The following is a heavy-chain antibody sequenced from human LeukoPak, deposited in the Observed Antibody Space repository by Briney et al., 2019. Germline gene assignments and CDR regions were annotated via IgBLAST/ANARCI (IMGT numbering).Heavy chain of an antibody. CDR1: GGSISSYY. CDR3: ARLGSYGGTMIDY. CDR2: IYYSGST. V-gene: IGHV4-59*01. D-gene: IGHD4-23*01. J-gene: IGHJ4*02. Sequence: PSETLSLTCTVSGGSISSYYWSWIRQPPGKGLECIGYIYYSGSTNYNPSLKSRVTISVDTSKNQFSLRLSSVTAADTAVYYCARLGSYGGTMIDYWGQGTLVTVSP.